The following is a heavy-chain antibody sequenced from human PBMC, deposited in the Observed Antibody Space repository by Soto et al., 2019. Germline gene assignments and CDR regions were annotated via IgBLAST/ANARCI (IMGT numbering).Heavy chain of an antibody. CDR3: ARGYGSWNPRYYYYGMDV. CDR2: INSDGSST. V-gene: IGHV3-74*01. Sequence: GGSLRLSCAASGFTFSSYWMHWVRQAPGKGLVWVSRINSDGSSTSYADSVKGRFTISRDNAKNTLYLQMNSLRAEDTAVYYCARGYGSWNPRYYYYGMDVWGQGTTVTVSS. CDR1: GFTFSSYW. D-gene: IGHD6-13*01. J-gene: IGHJ6*02.